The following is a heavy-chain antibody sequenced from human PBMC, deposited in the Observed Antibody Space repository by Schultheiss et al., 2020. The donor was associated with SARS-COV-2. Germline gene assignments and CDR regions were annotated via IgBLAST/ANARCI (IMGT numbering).Heavy chain of an antibody. CDR1: GFTFSSYA. D-gene: IGHD3-22*01. J-gene: IGHJ3*02. CDR3: ARVLSPYYYDSSGYEGAFDI. CDR2: ISSNGGST. V-gene: IGHV3-64*04. Sequence: GESLKISCSASGFTFSSYAMHWVRQAPGKGLEYVSAISSNGGSTYYADSVKGRFTISRDNSKNTLYLQMNSLRAEDTAVYYCARVLSPYYYDSSGYEGAFDIWGQGTMVTVSS.